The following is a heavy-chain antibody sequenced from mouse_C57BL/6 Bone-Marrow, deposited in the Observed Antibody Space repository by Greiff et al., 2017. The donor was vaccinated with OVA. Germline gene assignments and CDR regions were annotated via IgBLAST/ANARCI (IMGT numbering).Heavy chain of an antibody. CDR1: GYTFTSYG. V-gene: IGHV1-81*01. Sequence: VKLMESGAELARPGASVKLSCKASGYTFTSYGISWVKQRTGQGLEWIGEIYPRSGNTSYNEKFKGKATLTADKSSSTAYMELRSLTSEDSAVYFCAILYGSSPDYYAMDYWGQGTSVTVSS. CDR2: IYPRSGNT. D-gene: IGHD1-1*01. J-gene: IGHJ4*01. CDR3: AILYGSSPDYYAMDY.